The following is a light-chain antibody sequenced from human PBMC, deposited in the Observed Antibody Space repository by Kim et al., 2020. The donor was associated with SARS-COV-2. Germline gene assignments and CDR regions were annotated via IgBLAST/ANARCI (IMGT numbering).Light chain of an antibody. J-gene: IGLJ1*01. Sequence: GQAITIHFTGTRRDVGSYKYVCWYQQHPGKAPKLMIYDVSNRPSGVSNRFSGSMSGNTASLTISGLQDEEEADYYCSSDTSRSTLVFGTETKVTV. CDR1: RRDVGSYKY. CDR2: DVS. V-gene: IGLV2-14*03. CDR3: SSDTSRSTLV.